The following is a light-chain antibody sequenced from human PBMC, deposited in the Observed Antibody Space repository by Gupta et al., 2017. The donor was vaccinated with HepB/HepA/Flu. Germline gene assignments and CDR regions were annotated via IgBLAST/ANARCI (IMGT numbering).Light chain of an antibody. J-gene: IGKJ1*01. V-gene: IGKV4-1*01. CDR3: QQYSSTPRT. CDR2: WAS. Sequence: DIVMTQSPDSLTVSLGERATINCKSSQSVLYSSNNMNYLAWYQQKPGQPPRLLIYWASTRESGVPDRFSGSGSGTDFTLTIISLQAEDVAVYYCQQYSSTPRTFGQGTKVEIK. CDR1: QSVLYSSNNMNY.